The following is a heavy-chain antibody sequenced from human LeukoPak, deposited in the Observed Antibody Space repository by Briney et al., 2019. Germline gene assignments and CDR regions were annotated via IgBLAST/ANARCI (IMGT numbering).Heavy chain of an antibody. V-gene: IGHV4-4*07. CDR2: IYTSGST. J-gene: IGHJ3*02. CDR1: GGSISIYY. D-gene: IGHD1-14*01. CDR3: ARVQPVRFALGAFDI. Sequence: PSETLSLTCTVSGGSISIYYWSWIRQPAGKGLEWIGRIYTSGSTNYNPSLKSRVTMSVDTSKNQFSLKLSSVTAADTAVYYCARVQPVRFALGAFDIWGQGTMVTVSS.